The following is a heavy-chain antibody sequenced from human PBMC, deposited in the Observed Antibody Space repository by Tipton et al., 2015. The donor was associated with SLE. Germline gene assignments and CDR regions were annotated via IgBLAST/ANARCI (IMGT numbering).Heavy chain of an antibody. CDR3: AKEVYGGNLYYYFDL. V-gene: IGHV3-9*01. J-gene: IGHJ2*01. D-gene: IGHD4-23*01. CDR1: GFMFTNYA. Sequence: SLRLSCAASGFMFTNYAMSWVRQAPGKGLEWVSSISWNSGSRGYADSVKGRFTISRDNAKNSLYLQMNSLRAEDTALYYCAKEVYGGNLYYYFDLWGRGTLVTVSS. CDR2: ISWNSGSR.